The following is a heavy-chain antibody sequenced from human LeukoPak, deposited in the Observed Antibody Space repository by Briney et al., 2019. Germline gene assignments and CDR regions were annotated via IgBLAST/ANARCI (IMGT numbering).Heavy chain of an antibody. CDR1: GYSFTAFY. D-gene: IGHD3-10*01. CDR3: ARDGDYGTGSYYRGCIDS. CDR2: IHPRRGDT. J-gene: IGHJ4*02. Sequence: SVKVSCKTSGYSFTAFYIHWVRQPPGQGLEWMGWIHPRRGDTNYAQKFQGRVTMTRDTSISTAYLDLSSLRSDDTAVYYCARDGDYGTGSYYRGCIDSWGQGTPVTVSP. V-gene: IGHV1-2*02.